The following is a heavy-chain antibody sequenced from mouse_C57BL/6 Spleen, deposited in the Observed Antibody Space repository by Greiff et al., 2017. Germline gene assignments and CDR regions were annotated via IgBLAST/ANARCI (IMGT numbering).Heavy chain of an antibody. CDR3: AREDYGSSYE. D-gene: IGHD1-1*01. V-gene: IGHV1-82*01. Sequence: VQLQQSGPELVKPGASVKLSCKASGYAFSSSWMNWVKQRPGTGLEWIGRIYPGDGDTNYNGKFKGKATLTADKSSSTAYMQLSSLTSEDSAVYYCAREDYGSSYEWGQGTTLTVSS. J-gene: IGHJ2*01. CDR1: GYAFSSSW. CDR2: IYPGDGDT.